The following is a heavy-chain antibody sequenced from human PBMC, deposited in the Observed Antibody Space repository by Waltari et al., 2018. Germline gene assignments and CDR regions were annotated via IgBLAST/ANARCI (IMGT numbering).Heavy chain of an antibody. J-gene: IGHJ4*02. Sequence: EVQLVESGGGLVKPGGSLRLSCAASGFTFSSYSMNWVRQAPGKGLEWFSSISSSSSYIDYADSVKGRFTISRYNAKNSLDLQMNSLRAEDTAVYYCARGIAAAGADYWGQGTLVTVSS. CDR3: ARGIAAAGADY. CDR2: ISSSSSYI. V-gene: IGHV3-21*01. CDR1: GFTFSSYS. D-gene: IGHD6-13*01.